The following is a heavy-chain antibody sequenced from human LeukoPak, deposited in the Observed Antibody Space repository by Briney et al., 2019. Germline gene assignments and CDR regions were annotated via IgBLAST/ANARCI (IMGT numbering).Heavy chain of an antibody. D-gene: IGHD6-19*01. CDR3: ARDQQWLITGEDAFDI. CDR2: ISAYNGNT. J-gene: IGHJ3*02. V-gene: IGHV1-18*01. Sequence: ASVKVSCKASGYTFTSYGVGWVRQAPGQGLEWMGWISAYNGNTNYAQKLQGRVTMTTDTSTSTAYMELRSLRSDDTAVYYCARDQQWLITGEDAFDIWGQGTMVTVSS. CDR1: GYTFTSYG.